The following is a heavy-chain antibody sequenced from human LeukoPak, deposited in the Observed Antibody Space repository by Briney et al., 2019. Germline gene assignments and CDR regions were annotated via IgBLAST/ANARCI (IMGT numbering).Heavy chain of an antibody. CDR3: ARDTYDSSGFSY. D-gene: IGHD3-22*01. J-gene: IGHJ4*02. CDR2: IYYSGST. V-gene: IGHV4-39*07. Sequence: SETLSLTCTVSGGSIISSSYYWGWIRQPPGKGLEWIGSIYYSGSTNYNPSLKSRVTMSVDTSKNQFSLKLSSVTAADTAVYYCARDTYDSSGFSYWGQGTLVTVSS. CDR1: GGSIISSSYY.